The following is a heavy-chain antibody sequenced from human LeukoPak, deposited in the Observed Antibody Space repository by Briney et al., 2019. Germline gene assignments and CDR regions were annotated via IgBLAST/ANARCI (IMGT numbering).Heavy chain of an antibody. J-gene: IGHJ6*03. CDR2: ISRSGSTK. Sequence: GGSLRLSCAASGFTFSDYNMRWIRQAPGKGLEWVSSISRSGSTKYYADSVRGRFTISRDNAKNSLFLQMNSLRAEDTAVYYCARVLRYCSGGNCYSGGLGYMDVWGKGTTVTISS. D-gene: IGHD2-15*01. V-gene: IGHV3-11*01. CDR3: ARVLRYCSGGNCYSGGLGYMDV. CDR1: GFTFSDYN.